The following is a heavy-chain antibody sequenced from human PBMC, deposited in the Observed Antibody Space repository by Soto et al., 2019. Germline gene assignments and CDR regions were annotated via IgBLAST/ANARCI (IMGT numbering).Heavy chain of an antibody. CDR3: AAEVYSGGDCCHFDY. Sequence: QVQVVQSGPEVRKPGTSVKVSCKTSGFTFTNSAVQWMRQARGQRLEWIGWIIVGNGNTNYAQKVQGRVTITRDVSTSTAYMELSSLTSEDTAVYYCAAEVYSGGDCCHFDYWGQGALVTVSS. CDR1: GFTFTNSA. CDR2: IIVGNGNT. V-gene: IGHV1-58*01. J-gene: IGHJ4*02. D-gene: IGHD2-21*02.